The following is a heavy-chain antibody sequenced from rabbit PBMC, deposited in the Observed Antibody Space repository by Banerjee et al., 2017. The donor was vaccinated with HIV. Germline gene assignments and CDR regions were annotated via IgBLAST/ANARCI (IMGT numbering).Heavy chain of an antibody. V-gene: IGHV1S40*01. D-gene: IGHD4-2*01. CDR2: IGTGSGNT. CDR3: ARDPYPGSSGADLNL. Sequence: QSLEESGGDLVKPGASLTLTCKASGFSFNDNYALCWVRQAPGKGLEWIACIGTGSGNTYYATWAKGRFTISKASSTTVTLQMTSLTAADTATYFCARDPYPGSSGADLNLWGPGTLVTVS. CDR1: GFSFNDNYA. J-gene: IGHJ4*01.